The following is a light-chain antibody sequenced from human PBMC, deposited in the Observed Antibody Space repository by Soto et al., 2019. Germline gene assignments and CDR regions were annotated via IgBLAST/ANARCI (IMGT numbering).Light chain of an antibody. J-gene: IGKJ4*01. V-gene: IGKV1-39*01. CDR1: QSISTS. CDR3: QQGYSTPFT. Sequence: DIQMTQSPSSLSASVGDRVTIACRASQSISTSLNWYHQKPGRAPNFLIYVTSTLQGGVPSRFSGSGSGTEFTLTINSLQSEDLGTYFCQQGYSTPFTFGGGTKVDIK. CDR2: VTS.